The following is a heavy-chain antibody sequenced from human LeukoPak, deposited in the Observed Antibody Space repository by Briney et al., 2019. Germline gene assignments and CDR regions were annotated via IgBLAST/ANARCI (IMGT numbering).Heavy chain of an antibody. Sequence: SVKVSCKASGGTFSSYAISWVRQAPGQGLGWMGRIIPIFGTANYAQKFQGRVTITTDESTSTAYMELSSLRSEDTAVYYCAREIQGTPPYYFDYWGQGTLVAVSS. CDR3: AREIQGTPPYYFDY. CDR1: GGTFSSYA. J-gene: IGHJ4*02. CDR2: IIPIFGTA. D-gene: IGHD1-1*01. V-gene: IGHV1-69*05.